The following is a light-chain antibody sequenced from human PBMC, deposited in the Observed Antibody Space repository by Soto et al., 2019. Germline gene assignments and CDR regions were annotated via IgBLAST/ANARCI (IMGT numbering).Light chain of an antibody. CDR2: DAS. Sequence: EILLTQSPATLSLSPGERATLSCRASQSVSNYLAWYQHKPGQAPRLLIYDASSRAPGIPARFSGSGSGTDFTLTISSLEAEDSADYYCQKRSNWPSITFGQGTRLEIK. V-gene: IGKV3-11*01. CDR3: QKRSNWPSIT. J-gene: IGKJ5*01. CDR1: QSVSNY.